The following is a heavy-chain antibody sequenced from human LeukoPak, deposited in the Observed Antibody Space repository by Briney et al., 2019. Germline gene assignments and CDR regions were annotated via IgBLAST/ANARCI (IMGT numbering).Heavy chain of an antibody. J-gene: IGHJ4*02. CDR1: GFTFGDYA. V-gene: IGHV3-49*04. CDR2: IRSTPYGGTT. CDR3: TRRRIAVAVTFDY. Sequence: GGSLRLSCTASGFTFGDYAMGWVRQAPGKGEEWVGFIRSTPYGGTTEYAASVKGRFTISRDDSRSLVYLQMNSLETEDTAVYYCTRRRIAVAVTFDYWGQGTLVTVSS. D-gene: IGHD6-19*01.